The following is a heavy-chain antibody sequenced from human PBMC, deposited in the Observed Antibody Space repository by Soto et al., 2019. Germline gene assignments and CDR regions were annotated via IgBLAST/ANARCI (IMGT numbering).Heavy chain of an antibody. CDR3: AISSGWYAYFQQ. CDR2: FDPEDGET. J-gene: IGHJ1*01. D-gene: IGHD6-19*01. CDR1: GYTLTEFS. V-gene: IGHV1-24*01. Sequence: GASVKVSCKVSGYTLTEFSMHWVRQAPGKGLEWMGGFDPEDGETIYAQKFQGRVTMTEDTSTDTAYMELSSLRSEDTAVYYCAISSGWYAYFQQWGQGTLVTVSS.